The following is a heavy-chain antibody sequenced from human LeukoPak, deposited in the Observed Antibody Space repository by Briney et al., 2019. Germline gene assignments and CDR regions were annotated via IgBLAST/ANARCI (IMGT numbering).Heavy chain of an antibody. CDR1: GFTFSNYW. J-gene: IGHJ3*02. Sequence: GGSLRLSFAASGFTFSNYWMSWVRQAPGKGLEWVAHINQDGSEKYYVDSVKGRFTITRDNAKNSLYLQMNSLRAEDTAVYYCARDGGGEIVVPFAFDIWGQGTMVTVSS. D-gene: IGHD2-15*01. CDR2: INQDGSEK. CDR3: ARDGGGEIVVPFAFDI. V-gene: IGHV3-7*05.